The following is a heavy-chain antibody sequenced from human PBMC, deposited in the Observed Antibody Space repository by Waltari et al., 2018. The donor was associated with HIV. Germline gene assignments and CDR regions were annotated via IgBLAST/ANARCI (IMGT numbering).Heavy chain of an antibody. V-gene: IGHV3-21*01. CDR1: GFTFSRCT. Sequence: EVQLVESGGGLVKPGGSLRLSCPASGFTFSRCTMTWVRLDPGKGLEWVSSISSSSTYIYYADSVKGRVTISRDNAKNSLYLQMNSLRAEDTAVYFCARGVVAAATPPFGYWGQGTLVTVSS. CDR2: ISSSSTYI. J-gene: IGHJ4*02. D-gene: IGHD2-15*01. CDR3: ARGVVAAATPPFGY.